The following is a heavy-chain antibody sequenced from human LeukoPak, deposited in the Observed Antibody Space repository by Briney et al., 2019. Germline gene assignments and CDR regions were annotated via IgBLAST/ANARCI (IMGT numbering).Heavy chain of an antibody. J-gene: IGHJ4*02. CDR2: ISSSSSYI. CDR3: ARAPRELFDY. D-gene: IGHD3-10*01. Sequence: GGSLRLSCAAPGFTFSSYSMNWVRQAPGKGLEWVSSISSSSSYIYYADSVKGRFTISRDNAKNSLYLQMNSLRAEDTAVYYCARAPRELFDYWGQGTLVTVSS. CDR1: GFTFSSYS. V-gene: IGHV3-21*01.